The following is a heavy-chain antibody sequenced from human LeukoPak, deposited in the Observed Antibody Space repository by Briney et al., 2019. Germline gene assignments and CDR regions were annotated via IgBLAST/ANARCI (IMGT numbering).Heavy chain of an antibody. Sequence: LETLSLTCTVSGGSISSYYWSWIRQPPGKGLEWIGYIYYSGSTNYNPSLKSRVTISVDTSKNQFSLKLSSVTAADTAVYYCARAYDSSGYYYYYGMDVWGQGTTVTVSS. CDR3: ARAYDSSGYYYYYGMDV. V-gene: IGHV4-59*01. J-gene: IGHJ6*02. CDR1: GGSISSYY. D-gene: IGHD3-22*01. CDR2: IYYSGST.